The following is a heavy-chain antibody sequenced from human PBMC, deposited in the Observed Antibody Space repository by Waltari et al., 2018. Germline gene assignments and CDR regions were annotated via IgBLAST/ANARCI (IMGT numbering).Heavy chain of an antibody. D-gene: IGHD5-18*01. J-gene: IGHJ4*02. CDR3: VRHSRGGKNYGFDY. V-gene: IGHV5-51*01. CDR1: GYSFINYW. CDR2: VFPNDSDT. Sequence: EVQLVQSGAEVKKPGESLKISCKGSGYSFINYWIGWVRQMPGKGLEWMGIVFPNDSDTRYSPSFQGHVTISDDKSINTDYLQWSSLKASDIATYYCVRHSRGGKNYGFDYWGQGTLVTVSS.